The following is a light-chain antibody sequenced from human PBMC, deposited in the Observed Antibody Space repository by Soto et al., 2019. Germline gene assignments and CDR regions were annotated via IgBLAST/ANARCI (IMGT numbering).Light chain of an antibody. V-gene: IGKV1-9*01. CDR3: QQYNSYST. CDR1: QGISSF. Sequence: ITLTQSPSSLSASVAYSVALTGRASQGISSFSAWYQQKPGKAPKLLIYAASTLQSGVPSRFSGSASGTEFTLTISSLQPDDFATYYCQQYNSYSTFGQGTKVDIK. CDR2: AAS. J-gene: IGKJ1*01.